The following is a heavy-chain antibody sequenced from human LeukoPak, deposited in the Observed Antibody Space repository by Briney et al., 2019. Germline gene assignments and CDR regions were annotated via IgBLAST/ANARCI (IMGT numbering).Heavy chain of an antibody. V-gene: IGHV4-39*01. Sequence: SETLSLTCTFSGGSLTSNIYYWVWIRQPPGKGLEWIGNIFHSGSAYYNPSLKSRVTISVDTSKNQFSLKLSSVTAADTAVYYCARQVGGSSNIDYWGQGTLVTVSS. CDR3: ARQVGGSSNIDY. CDR1: GGSLTSNIYY. J-gene: IGHJ4*02. D-gene: IGHD1-26*01. CDR2: IFHSGSA.